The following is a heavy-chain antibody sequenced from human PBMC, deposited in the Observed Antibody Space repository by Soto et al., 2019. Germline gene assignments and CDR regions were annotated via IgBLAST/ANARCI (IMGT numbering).Heavy chain of an antibody. V-gene: IGHV1-58*01. CDR2: IVVGSGNT. CDR3: AADQSTGGWYPVDY. Sequence: QMQLVQSGPEVKKPGTSVKVSCKASGFTFTSSAVQWLRQARGQRLEWIGWIVVGSGNTNYAQKFQERVTITRDMSTSTAYMELSSLRSEDTAVYYCAADQSTGGWYPVDYWGQGTLVTVSS. CDR1: GFTFTSSA. J-gene: IGHJ4*02. D-gene: IGHD6-19*01.